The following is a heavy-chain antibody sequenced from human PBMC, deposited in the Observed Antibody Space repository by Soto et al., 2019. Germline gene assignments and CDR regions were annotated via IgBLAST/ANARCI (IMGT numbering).Heavy chain of an antibody. CDR3: ARGYYDFWSGYYTPPYGMDV. Sequence: GALRLSCAASGFTFSSYDMHWVRQATGKGLEWVSAIGTAGDTYYPGSVKGRFTISRENAKNSLYLQMNSLRAEDTAVYYCARGYYDFWSGYYTPPYGMDVWGQGTTVTVSS. CDR1: GFTFSSYD. V-gene: IGHV3-13*01. CDR2: IGTAGDT. J-gene: IGHJ6*02. D-gene: IGHD3-3*01.